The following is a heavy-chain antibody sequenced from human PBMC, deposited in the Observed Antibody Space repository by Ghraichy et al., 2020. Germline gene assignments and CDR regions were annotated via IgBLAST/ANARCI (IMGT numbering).Heavy chain of an antibody. Sequence: SVKVSCKAFGFTFTSSAVQWVRQARGQRLEWIGWIVVGSGNTNYAQKFQERVTITRDMSTSTAYMELSSLRSEDTAVYYCAADPNWLSSSWNAFDIWGQGTMVTVSS. J-gene: IGHJ3*02. CDR3: AADPNWLSSSWNAFDI. D-gene: IGHD6-13*01. CDR2: IVVGSGNT. V-gene: IGHV1-58*01. CDR1: GFTFTSSA.